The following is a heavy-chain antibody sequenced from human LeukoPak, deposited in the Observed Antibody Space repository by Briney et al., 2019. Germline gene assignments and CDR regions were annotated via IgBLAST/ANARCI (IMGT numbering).Heavy chain of an antibody. CDR2: ISGSGGST. V-gene: IGHV3-23*01. D-gene: IGHD3-3*01. J-gene: IGHJ4*02. Sequence: GGSPRLSCAASGFTFSSYGMSWVRQAPGKGLERVSVISGSGGSTSYADSVKGRFTISRDNSKNTLYMQMNILRAEDTAEYYCAKAGWSAYYRGIDYWGQGTLVTVSS. CDR1: GFTFSSYG. CDR3: AKAGWSAYYRGIDY.